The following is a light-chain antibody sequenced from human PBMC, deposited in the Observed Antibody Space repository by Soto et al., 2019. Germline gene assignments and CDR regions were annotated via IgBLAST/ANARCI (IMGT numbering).Light chain of an antibody. J-gene: IGLJ3*02. CDR1: SGSVSTSYY. V-gene: IGLV8-61*01. Sequence: QAVVTQEPSFSVSPGRTVTLTCGLSSGSVSTSYYPSWYQQTPGQAPRTLIYSTNTRSSGVPDRFSGSILGNKAALTITGAQADDEADYYCALYMGSGIWVFDGGTKLTVL. CDR3: ALYMGSGIWV. CDR2: STN.